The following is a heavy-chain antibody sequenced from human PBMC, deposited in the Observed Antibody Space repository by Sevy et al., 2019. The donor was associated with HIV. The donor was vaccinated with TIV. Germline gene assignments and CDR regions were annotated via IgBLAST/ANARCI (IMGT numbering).Heavy chain of an antibody. CDR2: IRSNTFGATT. CDR3: ARVRGAISPYYYFGMDV. V-gene: IGHV3-49*03. Sequence: GGCLRLSCTASGFTFGDYAMNWLRQAPGKGLEWLGFIRSNTFGATTEYAASVKGRFTISRDDSKSIAYLQMNSLKTEDTAVYFTARVRGAISPYYYFGMDVWGQGTTVTVSS. CDR1: GFTFGDYA. D-gene: IGHD3-10*01. J-gene: IGHJ6*02.